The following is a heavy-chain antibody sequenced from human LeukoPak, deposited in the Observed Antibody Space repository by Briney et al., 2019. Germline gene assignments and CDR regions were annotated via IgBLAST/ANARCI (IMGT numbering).Heavy chain of an antibody. CDR1: GFTFSSYW. J-gene: IGHJ5*02. CDR3: ARGIRGSPNWFDA. CDR2: IKGDERST. V-gene: IGHV3-74*01. D-gene: IGHD3-10*01. Sequence: GGSLRLSCAASGFTFSSYWLHWVRQAPGKGLVWVSRIKGDERSTNYADSVKGRFTISRDNAKNTVYLEMNSLRAEDTALYYCARGIRGSPNWFDAWGQGTLVTVSS.